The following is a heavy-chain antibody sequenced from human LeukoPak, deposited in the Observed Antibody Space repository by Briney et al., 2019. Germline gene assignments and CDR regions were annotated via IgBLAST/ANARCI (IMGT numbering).Heavy chain of an antibody. J-gene: IGHJ4*02. Sequence: GASVKVSCKVSGYTLTELSMHWVRQAPGKGLEWMGGFDPEDGETIYAQKFQGRVTMTEDTSTDTAYMELSSLRSEDTAVYYCATVGRFGELLTRGFDYWGQGTLVTVSS. V-gene: IGHV1-24*01. CDR1: GYTLTELS. CDR3: ATVGRFGELLTRGFDY. CDR2: FDPEDGET. D-gene: IGHD3-10*01.